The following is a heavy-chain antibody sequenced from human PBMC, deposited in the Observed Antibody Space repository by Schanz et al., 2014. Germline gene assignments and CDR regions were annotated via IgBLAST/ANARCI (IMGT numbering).Heavy chain of an antibody. CDR2: IYSGGST. D-gene: IGHD2-2*01. V-gene: IGHV3-53*01. J-gene: IGHJ3*02. CDR3: AKRCSSTSCSHGAFDI. CDR1: GFTVSSNY. Sequence: EVQLVESGGGLIQPGGSLRLSCAASGFTVSSNYMSWVRQAPGKGLEWVAVIYSGGSTFYTDSVKGRFTISRDNSKNTLYLQMNSLRAEDTAMYYCAKRCSSTSCSHGAFDIWGQGTMVTVSS.